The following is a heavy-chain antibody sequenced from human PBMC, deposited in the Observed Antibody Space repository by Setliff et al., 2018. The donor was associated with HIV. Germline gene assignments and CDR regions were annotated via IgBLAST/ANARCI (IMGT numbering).Heavy chain of an antibody. V-gene: IGHV1-69*13. J-gene: IGHJ2*01. CDR1: RGTFNRYT. D-gene: IGHD5-12*01. Sequence: GASVKVSCKASRGTFNRYTISWVRQAPGQGLEWMGGIIPMYGTTKYAKKFQGRVTLTADESTSTAYMELSGLKSEDTALYYCASAPPDIVATNDNWYFDVWGRGTLVTVSS. CDR2: IIPMYGTT. CDR3: ASAPPDIVATNDNWYFDV.